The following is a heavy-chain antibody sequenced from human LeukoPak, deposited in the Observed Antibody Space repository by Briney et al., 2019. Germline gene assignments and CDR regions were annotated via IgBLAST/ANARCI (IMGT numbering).Heavy chain of an antibody. Sequence: SETLSLTCTVSGGSISSYYWSWIRQPPGKGLEWMGEINHSGSINCNPSLKSRGTISVDTSKNQFSLKLSSVTAADTAVYYCARTRITIFGVVIKPTPGGMDVWGQGTTVTVSS. CDR2: INHSGSI. CDR1: GGSISSYY. V-gene: IGHV4-34*01. J-gene: IGHJ6*02. CDR3: ARTRITIFGVVIKPTPGGMDV. D-gene: IGHD3-3*01.